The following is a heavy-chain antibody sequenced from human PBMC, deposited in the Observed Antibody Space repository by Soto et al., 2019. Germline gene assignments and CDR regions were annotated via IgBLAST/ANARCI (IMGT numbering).Heavy chain of an antibody. Sequence: ASVKVSCKASGYTFTSYYMHWVRQAPGQGLEWMGIINPSGGSTSYAQKFQGRVTMTRDTSTSTVYMELSSLRSEDTAVYYCAREILGGNDYGGNLPRHTGPDYWGQGTLVTVSS. D-gene: IGHD4-17*01. CDR3: AREILGGNDYGGNLPRHTGPDY. CDR2: INPSGGST. V-gene: IGHV1-46*01. J-gene: IGHJ4*02. CDR1: GYTFTSYY.